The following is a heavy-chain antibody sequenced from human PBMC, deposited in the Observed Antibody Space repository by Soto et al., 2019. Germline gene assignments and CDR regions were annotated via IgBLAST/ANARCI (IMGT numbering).Heavy chain of an antibody. D-gene: IGHD3-10*01. CDR3: ARGHDLGYYYGSGSYQYYFDY. V-gene: IGHV3-21*01. CDR2: ISSSSSYI. J-gene: IGHJ4*02. CDR1: GFTFSSYS. Sequence: GGSLRLSCAASGFTFSSYSMNWVRQAPGKGLEWVSSISSSSSYIYYADSVKGRFTISRDNAKNSLYLQMNSLRAEDTAVYYCARGHDLGYYYGSGSYQYYFDYWGQGTLVTVSS.